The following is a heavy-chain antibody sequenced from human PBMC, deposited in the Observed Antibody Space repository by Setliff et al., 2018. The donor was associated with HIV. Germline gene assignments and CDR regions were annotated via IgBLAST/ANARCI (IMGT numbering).Heavy chain of an antibody. D-gene: IGHD6-13*01. CDR3: ASSNWQLVADH. J-gene: IGHJ5*02. V-gene: IGHV1-46*01. CDR1: GYTFTDYY. CDR2: INPNGGST. Sequence: ASVKVSCKASGYTFTDYYLHWVRQAPGQGSEWMGLINPNGGSTIYAQKFEDRLTVTSDTATTTLYMELRSLRFDDTAMYYCASSNWQLVADHWGQGTPVTVSS.